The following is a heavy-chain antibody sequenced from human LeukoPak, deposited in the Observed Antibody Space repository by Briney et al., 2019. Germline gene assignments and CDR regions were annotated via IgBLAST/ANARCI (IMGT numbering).Heavy chain of an antibody. CDR2: ICVRGGIT. Sequence: PGGTLRLSCAASGFTFSSYAMSWVRQAPGKGLEWVSAICVRGGITYYADSVKGRFTIPRDNSKNTLHLQMNSLRAQDTGVYYCAKHYYDYDSSGYYDAFDIWGQGTMVTVSS. J-gene: IGHJ3*02. V-gene: IGHV3-23*01. CDR1: GFTFSSYA. CDR3: AKHYYDYDSSGYYDAFDI. D-gene: IGHD3-22*01.